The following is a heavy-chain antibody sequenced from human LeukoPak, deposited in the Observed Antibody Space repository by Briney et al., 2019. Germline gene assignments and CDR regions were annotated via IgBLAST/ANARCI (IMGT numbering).Heavy chain of an antibody. Sequence: GGSLRLSCAASGFTFSSYAMHWVRQAPGKGLEYVSAISSNGGSTYYANSVKGRFTISRDNSKNTLYLQMGSLRAEDMAVYYCARDAPYYYGSGSYHQYYYYYYMDVWGKGTTATVSS. V-gene: IGHV3-64*01. CDR2: ISSNGGST. D-gene: IGHD3-10*01. J-gene: IGHJ6*03. CDR1: GFTFSSYA. CDR3: ARDAPYYYGSGSYHQYYYYYYMDV.